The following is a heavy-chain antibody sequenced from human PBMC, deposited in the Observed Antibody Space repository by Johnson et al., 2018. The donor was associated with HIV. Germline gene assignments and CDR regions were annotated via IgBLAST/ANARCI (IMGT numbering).Heavy chain of an antibody. V-gene: IGHV3-23*04. CDR2: ISGSGGST. Sequence: VQLVESGGGLVQPGGCLRLSCAASGFTFSSYAMSWVRQAPGKGLEWVSAISGSGGSTYHADSVQGRFTISRDNSKNPLYRPINSLRAEDTAVYYCSRDKRRWELLRDAFDIWGQGTMVTVSS. D-gene: IGHD1-26*01. J-gene: IGHJ3*02. CDR3: SRDKRRWELLRDAFDI. CDR1: GFTFSSYA.